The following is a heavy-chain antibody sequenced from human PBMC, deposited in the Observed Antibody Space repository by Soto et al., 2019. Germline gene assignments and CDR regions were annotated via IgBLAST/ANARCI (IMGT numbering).Heavy chain of an antibody. CDR3: AREIRSGRYYYYGMDV. Sequence: PGGSLTLSCAAAGVTFSSYTMNWVRRPPGKGLEWVSSISSSSSYIYYADSVKGRSTISCDNANKALFLQRNVLCAEDTAVYYCAREIRSGRYYYYGMDVWGQGTTVTVSS. D-gene: IGHD6-19*01. CDR2: ISSSSSYI. CDR1: GVTFSSYT. V-gene: IGHV3-21*01. J-gene: IGHJ6*02.